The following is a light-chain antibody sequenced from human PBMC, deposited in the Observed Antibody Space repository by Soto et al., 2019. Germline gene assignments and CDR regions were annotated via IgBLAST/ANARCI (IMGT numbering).Light chain of an antibody. CDR3: SSYTSSSPCV. CDR1: SSDVGGYKY. Sequence: QSVLTQPGWVSVSPGEAVTISCTGTSSDVGGYKYVSWYQQYPGKAPKLMMYDVSNRPSGVSNRFSGSKSGNTASLTISGLQAEDEADYYCSSYTSSSPCVFGTGTKVTVL. V-gene: IGLV2-14*01. CDR2: DVS. J-gene: IGLJ1*01.